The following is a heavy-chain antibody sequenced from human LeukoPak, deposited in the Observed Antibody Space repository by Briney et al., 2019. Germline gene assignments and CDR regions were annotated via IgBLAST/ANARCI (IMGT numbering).Heavy chain of an antibody. V-gene: IGHV1-8*03. Sequence: AASVKVSCKSSGYTFTSYDINWVRQATGQGLEWMGWMNPNSGNTGYAQKFQGRVTITRNTSISTAYMELSSLRSEDTAVYYCARGYGSGSYYNRLDVWGKGTTVTVSS. J-gene: IGHJ6*04. D-gene: IGHD3-10*01. CDR2: MNPNSGNT. CDR1: GYTFTSYD. CDR3: ARGYGSGSYYNRLDV.